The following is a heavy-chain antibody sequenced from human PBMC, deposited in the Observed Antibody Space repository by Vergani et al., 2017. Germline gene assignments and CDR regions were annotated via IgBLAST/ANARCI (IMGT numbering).Heavy chain of an antibody. J-gene: IGHJ5*02. D-gene: IGHD2-2*01. Sequence: QVQLQQWGAGLLKPSETLSLTCAVYGGSFSGYYWSWIRQPPGKGLEWIGEINHSGSTNYNPSLKSRVTISVDTSKNQFSLKLSSVTAADTAVYYCARGPPVGYCSSTSCLNWFDPWGQGTLVTVSS. CDR2: INHSGST. CDR1: GGSFSGYY. V-gene: IGHV4-34*01. CDR3: ARGPPVGYCSSTSCLNWFDP.